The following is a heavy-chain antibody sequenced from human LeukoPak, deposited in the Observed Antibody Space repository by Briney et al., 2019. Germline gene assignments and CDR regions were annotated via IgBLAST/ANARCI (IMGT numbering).Heavy chain of an antibody. Sequence: PGGSLRLSCAASGFTVSSNYMSWVRQAPGKGLEWVSVIYTGVSTYYADSVKGRFAISRDNSKNTLYLQMNSLRAEDTAVYYCARVRPLPIIDVWGKGTTVTVSS. CDR3: ARVRPLPIIDV. CDR1: GFTVSSNY. CDR2: IYTGVST. D-gene: IGHD6-6*01. J-gene: IGHJ6*03. V-gene: IGHV3-53*01.